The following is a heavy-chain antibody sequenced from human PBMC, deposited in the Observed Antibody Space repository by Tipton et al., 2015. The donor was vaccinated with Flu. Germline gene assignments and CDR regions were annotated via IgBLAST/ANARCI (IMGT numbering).Heavy chain of an antibody. V-gene: IGHV3-74*01. CDR1: GSSLSYSW. CDR3: VRDYYRTFDY. Sequence: SLRLSCAASGSSLSYSWVHWVRQAPGKGPVWVSQVNPDGSATAYADSVKGRFTISRDNAKDTLYLQMNGLRVEDTAVYYCVRDYYRTFDYWGQGTLVTVSS. CDR2: VNPDGSAT. J-gene: IGHJ4*02. D-gene: IGHD3-22*01.